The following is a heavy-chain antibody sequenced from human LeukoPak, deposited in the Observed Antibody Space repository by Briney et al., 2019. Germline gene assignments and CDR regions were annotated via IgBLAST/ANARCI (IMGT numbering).Heavy chain of an antibody. CDR1: GLTFSSYW. CDR2: IKQDGTEK. V-gene: IGHV3-7*01. D-gene: IGHD6-6*01. Sequence: GGTLRLSCAASGLTFSSYWMSWVRQAPGKGLGWVANIKQDGTEKYYVDSVKGRFTISRDNAKNSLYLQMNSLRAEDTAVYYCARGSLFSRAARSFFSWGQGTLVTVSS. CDR3: ARGSLFSRAARSFFS. J-gene: IGHJ5*02.